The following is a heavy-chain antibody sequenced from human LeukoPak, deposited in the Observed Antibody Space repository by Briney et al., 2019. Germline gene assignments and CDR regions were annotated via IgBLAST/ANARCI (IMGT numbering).Heavy chain of an antibody. CDR1: GFTFSNHQ. V-gene: IGHV3-7*05. CDR3: ARWKYDSGGWVLDY. CDR2: IKADGDKK. D-gene: IGHD3-10*01. Sequence: GRSLRLSCVVSGFTFSNHQMNWVRQAPGQGLEGVAKIKADGDKKHYVDSVKGRFTISRDNAKNSLYLQMNSLRAEDTAVYYCARWKYDSGGWVLDYWGQGTLVTVSS. J-gene: IGHJ4*02.